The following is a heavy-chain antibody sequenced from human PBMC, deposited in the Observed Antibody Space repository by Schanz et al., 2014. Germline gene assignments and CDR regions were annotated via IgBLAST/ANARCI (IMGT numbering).Heavy chain of an antibody. CDR3: ATDTFTTSRFDY. J-gene: IGHJ4*02. V-gene: IGHV3-15*01. CDR2: IKSKTDGGTT. D-gene: IGHD2-2*01. Sequence: VQPVESGGGVVQPGGSLRLSCGASGFSFRDYGIHWVRPPPGKGMDWVSSIKSKTDGGTTDYSTAVKDRFSISRDDSKNTLYLDMNSLKTEDTALYYCATDTFTTSRFDYWGQGTLVTVSS. CDR1: GFSFRDYG.